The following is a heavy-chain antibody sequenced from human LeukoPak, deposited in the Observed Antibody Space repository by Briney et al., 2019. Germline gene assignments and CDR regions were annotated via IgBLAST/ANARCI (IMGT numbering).Heavy chain of an antibody. CDR2: ISPSGGTT. CDR3: ARDSSYWSLDC. Sequence: GAPVKVSCKASGYTFTNHYIQWVRQAPGQGLEWMGTISPSGGTTTYAQKSQGRVTMTRDTSTNTVYMELYSLRSEDTAVFFCARDSSYWSLDCWGQGTLVTVSS. V-gene: IGHV1-46*01. D-gene: IGHD6-19*01. CDR1: GYTFTNHY. J-gene: IGHJ4*02.